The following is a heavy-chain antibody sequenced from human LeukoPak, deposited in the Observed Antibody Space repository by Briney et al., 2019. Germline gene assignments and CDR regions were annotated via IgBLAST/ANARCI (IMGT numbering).Heavy chain of an antibody. J-gene: IGHJ4*02. V-gene: IGHV3-30-3*01. D-gene: IGHD3-10*01. CDR1: GFTFSSYA. Sequence: GGSLRLSCAASGFTFSSYAMHWVRQAPGKGLEWVAVTSYDGSNKYYADSVKGRFTISRDNSKNTLYLQMNSLRAEDTAVYYCASSLYGSGSYYEYYFDYWGQGTLVTVSS. CDR3: ASSLYGSGSYYEYYFDY. CDR2: TSYDGSNK.